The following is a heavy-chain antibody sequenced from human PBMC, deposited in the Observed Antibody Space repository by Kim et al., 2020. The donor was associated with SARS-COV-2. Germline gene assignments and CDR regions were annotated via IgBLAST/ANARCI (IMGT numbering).Heavy chain of an antibody. J-gene: IGHJ4*02. CDR3: ARGRGYYYDSSCYYYYY. V-gene: IGHV4-34*01. Sequence: LKSRVTISIDTSKHQFSLKLSSVTAADTAVYYCARGRGYYYDSSCYYYYYWGQGTLVTVSS. D-gene: IGHD3-22*01.